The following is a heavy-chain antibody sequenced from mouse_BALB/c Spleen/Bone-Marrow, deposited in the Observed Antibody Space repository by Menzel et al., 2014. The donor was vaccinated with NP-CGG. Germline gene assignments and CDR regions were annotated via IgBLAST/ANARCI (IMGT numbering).Heavy chain of an antibody. V-gene: IGHV1-67*01. CDR2: ISTYSGNT. D-gene: IGHD4-1*01. CDR1: GYTLTDYA. Sequence: QVHVKQSGPELVRPGDSVKISCKGSGYTLTDYAMHWVKQSHAKSLEWIGVISTYSGNTNYNQKFKGKATMTVDKSSNTAYMELAKLTSEDSDVYYGARSGGGTYYYAMDYWGQGTSVTVSS. CDR3: ARSGGGTYYYAMDY. J-gene: IGHJ4*01.